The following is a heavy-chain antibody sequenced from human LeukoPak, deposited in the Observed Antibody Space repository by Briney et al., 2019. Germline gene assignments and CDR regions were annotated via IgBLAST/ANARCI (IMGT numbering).Heavy chain of an antibody. CDR3: ARLFFVLDT. D-gene: IGHD3-3*01. CDR1: GASISNSAYY. CDR2: VHYSGST. V-gene: IGHV4-39*01. Sequence: PSETLSLTCTVSGASISNSAYYWLWIRQPPGEGLECIGTVHYSGSTFYNPSLKSRVNISVDTSKNQFSLQLSSVTAADTAVYYCARLFFVLDTWGQGTLVTVSS. J-gene: IGHJ5*02.